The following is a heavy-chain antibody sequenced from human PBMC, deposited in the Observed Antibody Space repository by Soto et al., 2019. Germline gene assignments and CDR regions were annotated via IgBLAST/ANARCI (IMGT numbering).Heavy chain of an antibody. Sequence: QVQLVQSGAEVKKPGASVKVSCKASGYTFTSYYMHWVRQAPGQGLEWMGIINPSGTTTDYAQKFQGRVTMPRDTSTSTYYMELSSLRSQDTAVYYCARPLIASRYYYGIAVWGQGTTVTASS. D-gene: IGHD3-10*01. J-gene: IGHJ6*02. CDR3: ARPLIASRYYYGIAV. CDR1: GYTFTSYY. V-gene: IGHV1-46*01. CDR2: INPSGTTT.